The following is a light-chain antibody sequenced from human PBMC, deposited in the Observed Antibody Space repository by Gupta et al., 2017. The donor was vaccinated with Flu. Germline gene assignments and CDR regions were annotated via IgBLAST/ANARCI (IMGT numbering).Light chain of an antibody. Sequence: GKTARITCGGDDIESKSVHWCQQKPGQAPVLVVYDDSDRPSGIPERFSGSNSGNTATLTISRVEAGDEADYYCQVWDTSSDHVVCGGGTKLTVL. CDR2: DDS. CDR1: DIESKS. V-gene: IGLV3-21*03. CDR3: QVWDTSSDHVV. J-gene: IGLJ2*01.